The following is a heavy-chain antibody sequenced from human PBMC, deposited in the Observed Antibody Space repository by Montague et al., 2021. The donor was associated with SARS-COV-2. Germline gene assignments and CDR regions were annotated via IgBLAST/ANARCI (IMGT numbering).Heavy chain of an antibody. J-gene: IGHJ6*02. Sequence: SETLSLTCTVSGGSINSYYWCWIRQPPGRGLEWIGYIYFSGSMEYSPSLKSRVTMSIDTSKNQFSLSLNSVTAADTAVYFCARTTYFDLALIYYYVMDVWGQGTPVTVS. V-gene: IGHV4-59*12. CDR3: ARTTYFDLALIYYYVMDV. D-gene: IGHD3-9*01. CDR2: IYFSGSM. CDR1: GGSINSYY.